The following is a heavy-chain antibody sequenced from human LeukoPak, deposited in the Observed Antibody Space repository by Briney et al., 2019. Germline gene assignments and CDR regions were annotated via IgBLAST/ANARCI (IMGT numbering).Heavy chain of an antibody. D-gene: IGHD3/OR15-3a*01. J-gene: IGHJ4*02. V-gene: IGHV3-7*01. CDR1: GFTFSSYW. CDR3: ERTRTGAPNPYYFDH. Sequence: GGSLRLSCAASGFTFSSYWMSWVRQAPGKGLEWVANIKQDGSEKYYPDSVKGRFTISRDNTKNSLYLQMNSLRAKDTAVYYCERTRTGAPNPYYFDHWGQGTLVTVSS. CDR2: IKQDGSEK.